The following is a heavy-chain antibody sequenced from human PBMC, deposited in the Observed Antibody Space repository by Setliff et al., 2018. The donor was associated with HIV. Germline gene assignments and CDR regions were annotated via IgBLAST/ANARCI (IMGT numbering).Heavy chain of an antibody. CDR2: IWYDGNNK. CDR3: AKDAGSYSYVHEYFQH. Sequence: GGSLRLSCAASGFTFSSYGMHWVRQAPGKGLEWVAVIWYDGNNKYYADSVKGRFTISRDNSKNTLYLQMNSLRAEATAVYYCAKDAGSYSYVHEYFQHWGQGTLVTVSS. D-gene: IGHD5-18*01. CDR1: GFTFSSYG. V-gene: IGHV3-33*06. J-gene: IGHJ1*01.